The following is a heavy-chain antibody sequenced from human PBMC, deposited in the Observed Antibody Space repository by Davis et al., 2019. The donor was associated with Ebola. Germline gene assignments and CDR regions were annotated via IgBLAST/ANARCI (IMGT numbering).Heavy chain of an antibody. CDR1: GYTLTELS. CDR2: FDPEDGET. V-gene: IGHV1-24*01. D-gene: IGHD2-15*01. J-gene: IGHJ6*02. CDR3: ATDRGYCSGGSCYPRTYGMDV. Sequence: ASVKVSCKVSGYTLTELSMHWVRQAPGKGLEWMGGFDPEDGETIYAQKFQGRVTMTEDTFTDTAYMELSSLRSEDTAVYYCATDRGYCSGGSCYPRTYGMDVWGQGTTVTVSS.